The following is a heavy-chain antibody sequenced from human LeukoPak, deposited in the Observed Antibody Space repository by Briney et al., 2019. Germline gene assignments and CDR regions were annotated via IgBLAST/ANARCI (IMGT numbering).Heavy chain of an antibody. J-gene: IGHJ3*02. CDR3: ARDAATMHSAFDI. CDR2: IYYSGST. Sequence: SETLSLTCTVSGGSISSSSYYWGWIRQPPGKGLEWIGSIYYSGSTYYNPSLKSRVTISVDTSKNQFSLKLSSVTAADTAVYYCARDAATMHSAFDIWGQGTMVTVSS. CDR1: GGSISSSSYY. V-gene: IGHV4-39*07. D-gene: IGHD5-12*01.